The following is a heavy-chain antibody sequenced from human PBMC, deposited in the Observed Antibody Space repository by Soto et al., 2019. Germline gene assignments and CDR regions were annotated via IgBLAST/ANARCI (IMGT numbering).Heavy chain of an antibody. CDR1: GFTSSDHY. CDR3: ARWVAGAADC. V-gene: IGHV3-72*01. Sequence: EVHLVESGGGLVQPGGSLRLSCAASGFTSSDHYMDWVRQAPGKGLEWLGRTRNKANNYITEYAPSVKGRFTISRDDSKNSLYLQMNSLKTEDTAVYYCARWVAGAADCWGQGTQVIVSS. D-gene: IGHD2-15*01. CDR2: TRNKANNYIT. J-gene: IGHJ4*02.